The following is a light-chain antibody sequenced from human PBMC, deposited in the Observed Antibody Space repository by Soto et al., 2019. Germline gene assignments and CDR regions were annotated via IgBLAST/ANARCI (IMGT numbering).Light chain of an antibody. CDR2: GAS. V-gene: IGKV3-20*01. CDR1: QSVSNNY. J-gene: IGKJ1*01. Sequence: VLTQSPGTLSLSPGERATLSCRASQSVSNNYLAWYQQKPCQAPRLLIYGASSRATGIPDRFAGSGSGTDFTLTITRLEPEDFAVYYCQQYGSSPRTFGQGTQVEVK. CDR3: QQYGSSPRT.